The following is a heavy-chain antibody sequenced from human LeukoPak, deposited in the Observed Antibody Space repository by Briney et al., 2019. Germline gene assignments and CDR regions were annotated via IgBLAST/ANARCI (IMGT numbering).Heavy chain of an antibody. V-gene: IGHV3-30*18. Sequence: GGSLRLSCAASGFTFSSYGMHWVRQAPGKGLEWVAVISYDGGNKYYADSVKGRFTISRDNSKNTLYLQMNSLRAEDTAVYYCAKVRRYYDSSGYHYYYYGMDVWGQGTTVTVSS. D-gene: IGHD3-22*01. CDR2: ISYDGGNK. J-gene: IGHJ6*02. CDR1: GFTFSSYG. CDR3: AKVRRYYDSSGYHYYYYGMDV.